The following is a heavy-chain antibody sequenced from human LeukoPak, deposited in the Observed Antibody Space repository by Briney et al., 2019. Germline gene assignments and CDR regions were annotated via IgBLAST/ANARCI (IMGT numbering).Heavy chain of an antibody. CDR1: GVTFYDYR. CDR3: VRDEEGVSYPLDY. Sequence: PGGPLTLPCAASGVTFYDYRMSWLRHAPGKGLEWVCSLTWYGGRPAYVAPVTGRFIITRDNDKNSLYLQMNSLRAEDTALYYCVRDEEGVSYPLDYWGQGTLVTVSS. D-gene: IGHD1-26*01. CDR2: LTWYGGRP. J-gene: IGHJ4*02. V-gene: IGHV3-20*04.